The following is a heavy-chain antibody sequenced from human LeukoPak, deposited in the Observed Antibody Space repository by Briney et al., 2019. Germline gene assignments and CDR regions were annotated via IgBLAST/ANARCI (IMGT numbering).Heavy chain of an antibody. J-gene: IGHJ4*02. CDR1: GASISNTNYY. CDR3: TSANYYDSSGFYYPFGY. D-gene: IGHD3-22*01. CDR2: ISYSGST. V-gene: IGHV4-39*01. Sequence: PSETLSLTCTVSGASISNTNYYWGWIRQPPGKGLEWIGSISYSGSTYYNPSLKSRVTITVDTSKNQFALKLSSVTAADTAVYYCTSANYYDSSGFYYPFGYWGQGTLVTVSS.